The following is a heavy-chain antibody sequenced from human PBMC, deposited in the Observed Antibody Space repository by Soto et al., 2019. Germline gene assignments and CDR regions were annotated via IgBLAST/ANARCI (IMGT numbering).Heavy chain of an antibody. CDR1: GFTFDDYA. D-gene: IGHD3-22*01. CDR3: AASRGFDSSGYSGYYYGMDV. CDR2: ITWNSDEI. V-gene: IGHV3-9*01. J-gene: IGHJ6*01. Sequence: EVQLVESGGGLVQPGRSLRLSCAASGFTFDDYAMHWVRQRPGRGLEWVSGITWNSDEIGYSDSVKGRFSISRDNAKKYLYLQMNSLRPDDTALYYCAASRGFDSSGYSGYYYGMDVW.